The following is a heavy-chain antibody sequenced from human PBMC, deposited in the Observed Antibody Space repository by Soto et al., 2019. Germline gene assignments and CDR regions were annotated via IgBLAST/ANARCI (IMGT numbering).Heavy chain of an antibody. Sequence: PGGSQRLSCSASGFTFSNYWMNWVRQAPGKGLEWVANIKPEGGEEYYVDSVKGRFTISRDNAKNSLYLQMNNLRDDDTALYYCVRDAHRGGDYDYWGQGALVTVSS. CDR2: IKPEGGEE. J-gene: IGHJ4*02. D-gene: IGHD3-16*01. CDR3: VRDAHRGGDYDY. CDR1: GFTFSNYW. V-gene: IGHV3-7*01.